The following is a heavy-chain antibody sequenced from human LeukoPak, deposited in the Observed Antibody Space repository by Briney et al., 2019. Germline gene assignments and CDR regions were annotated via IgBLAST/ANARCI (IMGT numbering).Heavy chain of an antibody. CDR3: ASVLQSGTYPSGSDYYFDS. CDR2: VYHNGHT. V-gene: IGHV4-39*02. Sequence: SETLSLTCYVSGDSINNDNYSWGWVRQSPGAGLEWLGSVYHNGHTIYTPSLKSRLTLSVDTSKNHFSLNLTSATAADTAVYFCASVLQSGTYPSGSDYYFDSWGRGTLVTVTS. D-gene: IGHD1-26*01. J-gene: IGHJ4*01. CDR1: GDSINNDNYS.